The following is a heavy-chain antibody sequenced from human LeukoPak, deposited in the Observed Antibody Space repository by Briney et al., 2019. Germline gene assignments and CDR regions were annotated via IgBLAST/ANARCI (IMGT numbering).Heavy chain of an antibody. CDR3: ARGPRWIAARKSPRMDV. Sequence: SETLSLTCTVSGGSISSSSYYWGWIRQPPGKGLEWIGSIYYSGSTYYNPSLKSRVTISVDTSKNQFSLKLSSVTAADTAVYYCARGPRWIAARKSPRMDVWGKGTTVTVSS. V-gene: IGHV4-39*07. CDR1: GGSISSSSYY. J-gene: IGHJ6*04. CDR2: IYYSGST. D-gene: IGHD6-6*01.